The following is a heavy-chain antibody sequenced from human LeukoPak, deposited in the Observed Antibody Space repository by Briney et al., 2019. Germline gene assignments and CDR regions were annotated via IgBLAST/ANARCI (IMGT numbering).Heavy chain of an antibody. CDR2: MKQDGSEI. J-gene: IGHJ4*02. Sequence: PAGGSLRPSCAVSGFIVSGYWMTWVSQDPGKWLEWVANMKQDGSEINYVVSVKGRFTISRDNAENSLFLQMNSLRVEDTAVYYCAREWQGGIAAAGTRIEGDYWGQGTLVAVSS. CDR3: AREWQGGIAAAGTRIEGDY. CDR1: GFIVSGYW. V-gene: IGHV3-7*01. D-gene: IGHD6-13*01.